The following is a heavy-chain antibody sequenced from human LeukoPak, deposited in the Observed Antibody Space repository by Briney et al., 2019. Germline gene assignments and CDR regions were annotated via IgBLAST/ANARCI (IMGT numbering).Heavy chain of an antibody. CDR2: INPNSGGT. CDR3: ARDYSGQWEQLSGWWIDP. V-gene: IGHV1-2*02. J-gene: IGHJ5*02. CDR1: GYTFTGYY. Sequence: GASVKVSCKASGYTFTGYYMHWVRQAPGQGLEWMGWINPNSGGTNYAQKFQGRVTVTRDISTRTVYMELSDLRPEDTALYYCARDYSGQWEQLSGWWIDPWGQGTLVIVSS. D-gene: IGHD1-26*01.